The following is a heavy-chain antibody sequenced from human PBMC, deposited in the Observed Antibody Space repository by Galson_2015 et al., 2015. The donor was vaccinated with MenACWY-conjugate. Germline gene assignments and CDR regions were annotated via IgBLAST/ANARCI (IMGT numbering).Heavy chain of an antibody. Sequence: SVKVSCKASGYPFTAYFIHWVRQAPGQGLQWMGWIDPKSGGANYAQNFQVRVTMTRDTSISTAYMDLSSLRSDDTAVYYCTRDRPPPSAPFDYWGQGTLATVSS. CDR1: GYPFTAYF. CDR2: IDPKSGGA. V-gene: IGHV1-2*02. CDR3: TRDRPPPSAPFDY. J-gene: IGHJ4*02. D-gene: IGHD2-2*01.